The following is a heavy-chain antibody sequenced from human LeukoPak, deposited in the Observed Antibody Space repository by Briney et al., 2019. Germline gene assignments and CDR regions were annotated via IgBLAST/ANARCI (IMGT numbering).Heavy chain of an antibody. Sequence: SETLSLTCAVSGYSISNGYYWVWIRQPPGKGLEWIGSIFHSGTTYYNPSLKSRVIISVDTSKNQFSLRLSSVTAADTAVYYCARTMVRGVITYINWFDPWGQGTLVTVSS. CDR1: GYSISNGYY. D-gene: IGHD3-10*01. CDR3: ARTMVRGVITYINWFDP. V-gene: IGHV4-38-2*01. J-gene: IGHJ5*02. CDR2: IFHSGTT.